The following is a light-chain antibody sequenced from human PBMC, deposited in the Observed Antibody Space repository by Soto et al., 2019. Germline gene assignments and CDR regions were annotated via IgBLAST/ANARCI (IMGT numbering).Light chain of an antibody. Sequence: IVLTQSAGTLSLSPGDRATLSCRASQTVFKNYLAWYQQKPGQAPRLLIYDASTRAAGISDRISGSGSGTDFTLTVNRLEPADFAVYYCQQYGGSPSTFGGGTKVEIK. V-gene: IGKV3-20*01. CDR1: QTVFKNY. CDR3: QQYGGSPST. J-gene: IGKJ4*01. CDR2: DAS.